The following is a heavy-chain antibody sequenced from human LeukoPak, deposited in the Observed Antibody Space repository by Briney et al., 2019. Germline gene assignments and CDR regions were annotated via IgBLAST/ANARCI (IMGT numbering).Heavy chain of an antibody. D-gene: IGHD3-10*01. CDR2: ISASGART. V-gene: IGHV3-23*01. Sequence: GGSLRLSCAASGFTFTNYAMTWVRQVPGKGLEWVSAISASGARTHYADSVKGRFTISRDNSKNTLYLQMNSLRAEDTAVYYCAKFLAYYYGSGAVGDYYYGMDVWGQGTTVTVSS. CDR3: AKFLAYYYGSGAVGDYYYGMDV. J-gene: IGHJ6*02. CDR1: GFTFTNYA.